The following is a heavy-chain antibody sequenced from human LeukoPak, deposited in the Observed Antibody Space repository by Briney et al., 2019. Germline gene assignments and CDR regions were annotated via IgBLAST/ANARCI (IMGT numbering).Heavy chain of an antibody. Sequence: KPSETLSLTSSVSAGSISSISYYWGWIRQPPGKGLEWIASIYYRERTHNNPSLKSRATKSVATSKSQFSRKLSSVTTADTAAYYCARHNKAFDMWGQGTMVTVSS. CDR1: AGSISSISYY. V-gene: IGHV4-39*01. J-gene: IGHJ3*02. D-gene: IGHD2/OR15-2a*01. CDR3: ARHNKAFDM. CDR2: IYYRERT.